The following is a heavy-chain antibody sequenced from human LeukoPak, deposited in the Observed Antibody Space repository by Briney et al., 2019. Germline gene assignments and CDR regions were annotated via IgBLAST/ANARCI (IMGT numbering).Heavy chain of an antibody. Sequence: SETLSLTCTVSGGSISSYYWSWIRQPPGKGLEWIGYIYYSGSTNYNPSLKSRVTISVDTSKNQFSLKLSSVTAADTAVYYCARRNLWFGELGLDYWGQGTLVTASS. V-gene: IGHV4-59*08. CDR3: ARRNLWFGELGLDY. D-gene: IGHD3-10*01. CDR1: GGSISSYY. J-gene: IGHJ4*02. CDR2: IYYSGST.